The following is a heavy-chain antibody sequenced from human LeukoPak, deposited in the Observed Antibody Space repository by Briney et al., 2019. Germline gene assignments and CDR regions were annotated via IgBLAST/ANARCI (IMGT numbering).Heavy chain of an antibody. J-gene: IGHJ4*02. CDR2: VSYHGGHK. CDR1: GFSLNEYG. D-gene: IGHD3-10*02. Sequence: GRSLRLSCVGSGFSLNEYGVHWVRQAPGKGLEWVAVVSYHGGHKYYADSVKGRFTISRDASSDTVSLQMNSLRAEDTAVYYCARDRINMLVLGHDSGLDCWGQGTLVTVSS. V-gene: IGHV3-30*03. CDR3: ARDRINMLVLGHDSGLDC.